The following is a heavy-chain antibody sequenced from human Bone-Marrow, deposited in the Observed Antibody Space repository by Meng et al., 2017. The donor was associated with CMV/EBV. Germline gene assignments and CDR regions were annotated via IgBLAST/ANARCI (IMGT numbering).Heavy chain of an antibody. V-gene: IGHV1-8*01. CDR1: GYTFTSYD. J-gene: IGHJ4*02. Sequence: QVQLVQSGAEVKKPGASVKFSCKASGYTFTSYDINSVRQAAGQGLEWMGWMNPNSGNTDYAQKFQGRVTMTRNISKSTAYMDLSSLRSEDTAVYYCATGVADFEYWGQGTLVTVSS. CDR3: ATGVADFEY. D-gene: IGHD6-19*01. CDR2: MNPNSGNT.